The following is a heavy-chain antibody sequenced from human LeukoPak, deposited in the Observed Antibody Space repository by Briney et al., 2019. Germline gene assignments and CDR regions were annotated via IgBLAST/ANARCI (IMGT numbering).Heavy chain of an antibody. Sequence: SETLSLTCTVSGGSISSSSYYWGWIRQPPGKGLEWIGSIYYSGSTYYNPSLKSRVTISVDTSKNQFSLKLSSVTAADTAVYYCAGAKNYRIQLWLRSGAFDIWGQGTMVTVSS. V-gene: IGHV4-39*07. D-gene: IGHD5-18*01. CDR3: AGAKNYRIQLWLRSGAFDI. CDR1: GGSISSSSYY. J-gene: IGHJ3*02. CDR2: IYYSGST.